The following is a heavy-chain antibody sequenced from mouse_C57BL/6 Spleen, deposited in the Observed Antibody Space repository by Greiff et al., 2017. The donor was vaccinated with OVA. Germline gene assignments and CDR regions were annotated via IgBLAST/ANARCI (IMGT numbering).Heavy chain of an antibody. CDR3: ASPYDYGAWFAY. CDR1: GFSLTSYG. J-gene: IGHJ3*01. CDR2: IWSGGST. Sequence: QVHVKQSGPGLVQPSQSLSITCTVSGFSLTSYGVHWVRQSPGKGLEWLGVIWSGGSTDYNAAFISRLSISKDNSKSQVFFKMNSLQADDTAIYYCASPYDYGAWFAYWGQGTLVTVSA. V-gene: IGHV2-2*01. D-gene: IGHD2-4*01.